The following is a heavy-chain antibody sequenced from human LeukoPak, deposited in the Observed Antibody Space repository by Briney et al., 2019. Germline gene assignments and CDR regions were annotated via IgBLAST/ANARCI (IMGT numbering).Heavy chain of an antibody. Sequence: PGGSLRLSCAASGFTFSSYAMHWVRQAPGKGLEWVAVISYDGSNKCYADSVKGRFTISRDNSKNTLYLQMNSLRAEDTAVYYCARDLGPRYSYGHFDYWGQGTLVTVSS. CDR1: GFTFSSYA. J-gene: IGHJ4*02. D-gene: IGHD5-18*01. V-gene: IGHV3-30-3*01. CDR3: ARDLGPRYSYGHFDY. CDR2: ISYDGSNK.